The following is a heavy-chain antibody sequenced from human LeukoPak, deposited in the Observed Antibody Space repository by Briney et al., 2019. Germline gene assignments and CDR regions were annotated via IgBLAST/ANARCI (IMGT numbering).Heavy chain of an antibody. CDR3: ARQWLPYSYGLDV. J-gene: IGHJ6*02. V-gene: IGHV3-53*01. CDR1: GFTVSSNY. CDR2: IYSGGST. D-gene: IGHD3-22*01. Sequence: GGSLRLSCAASGFTVSSNYMSWVRQAPGKGLEWVSVIYSGGSTYYADSVKGRFTISRDNSKNTLYLQMNSLRAEDTAVYYCARQWLPYSYGLDVWGQATTVTVPS.